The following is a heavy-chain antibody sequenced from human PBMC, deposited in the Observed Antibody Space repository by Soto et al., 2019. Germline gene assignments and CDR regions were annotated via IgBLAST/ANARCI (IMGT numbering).Heavy chain of an antibody. V-gene: IGHV4-59*02. J-gene: IGHJ3*02. Sequence: PSETLSLTCTVSGGSVNDYYWSWLLQPPGKGLEWLVYIYYSRSTKYNPSLKNRVTISVDTSRNQLSLNLRSATTADTAGYYFSSGLRPNPVDIWGLGTLVTVSS. CDR2: IYYSRST. CDR3: SSGLRPNPVDI. D-gene: IGHD3-10*01. CDR1: GGSVNDYY.